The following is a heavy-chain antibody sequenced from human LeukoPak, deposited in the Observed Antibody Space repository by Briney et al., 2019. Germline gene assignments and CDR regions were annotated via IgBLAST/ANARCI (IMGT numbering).Heavy chain of an antibody. CDR3: ARDRWDSYGYRDKPFDY. D-gene: IGHD5-18*01. J-gene: IGHJ4*02. CDR1: GDSVSSNSAA. V-gene: IGHV6-1*01. CDR2: TYYRSKWYN. Sequence: SQTLSLTCAISGDSVSSNSAAWNWIRQSPSRGLEWLGRTYYRSKWYNDYAVSVKSRITINPDTSKNQFSLQLNSVTPEDTAVYYCARDRWDSYGYRDKPFDYWGQGTLVTVSS.